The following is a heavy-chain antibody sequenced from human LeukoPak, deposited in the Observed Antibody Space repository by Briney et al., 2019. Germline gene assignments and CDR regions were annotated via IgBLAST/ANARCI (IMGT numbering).Heavy chain of an antibody. D-gene: IGHD4-17*01. V-gene: IGHV1-8*01. CDR2: MNPNSGNT. CDR1: GYTFTSYD. J-gene: IGHJ6*02. CDR3: ARVYPSTGRYGMDV. Sequence: GASVNVSCKASGYTFTSYDINWVRQATGQGLEWMGWMNPNSGNTGYAQKFQGRVTMTRNTSISTAYMELSSLRSEDTAVYYCARVYPSTGRYGMDVWGQGTTVTVSS.